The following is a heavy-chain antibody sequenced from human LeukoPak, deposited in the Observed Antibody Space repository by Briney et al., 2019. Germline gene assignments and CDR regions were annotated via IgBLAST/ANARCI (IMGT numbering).Heavy chain of an antibody. D-gene: IGHD2-15*01. J-gene: IGHJ4*02. Sequence: SETLSLTCAVSGGSISSGGYSWSWIRQPPGKGLEWIGYIYYSGSTYYNPSLKSRVTISVDTSKNQFSLKLSSVTAADTAVYYCARAPPCSGGSCYPGDFDYWGQGTLVTVSS. CDR2: IYYSGST. CDR3: ARAPPCSGGSCYPGDFDY. V-gene: IGHV4-30-4*08. CDR1: GGSISSGGYS.